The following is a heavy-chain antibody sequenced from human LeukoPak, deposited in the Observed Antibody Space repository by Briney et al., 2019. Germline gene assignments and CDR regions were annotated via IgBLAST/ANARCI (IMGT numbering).Heavy chain of an antibody. CDR2: IDWDNAK. CDR3: ARTRLVGSTMNPYFDY. V-gene: IGHV2-70*11. CDR1: GFSLSTSGMC. Sequence: SGPTLVNPTQTLTLTCTFSGFSLSTSGMCVSWIRQPPGKALEWLARIDWDNAKYYSTSLKTRLTISKDTSKNQVVLTVTNMDPVDTATYYCARTRLVGSTMNPYFDYWGQGTLVTVSS. J-gene: IGHJ4*02. D-gene: IGHD1-26*01.